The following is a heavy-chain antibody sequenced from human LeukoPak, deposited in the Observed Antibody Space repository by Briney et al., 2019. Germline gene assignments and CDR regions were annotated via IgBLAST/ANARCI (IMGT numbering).Heavy chain of an antibody. V-gene: IGHV2-5*01. J-gene: IGHJ4*02. CDR3: ARTLIATADRPFDY. D-gene: IGHD6-13*01. CDR1: GFSLSTSGVV. Sequence: SGPTLVKPTQTLTLTCTFSGFSLSTSGVVVGWIRQPPGKALEWLALIYWNDDKRYSPSLKSRLTITEDTSKNQVVLTMTNMDPEDTATYYCARTLIATADRPFDYWGQGTLVTVSS. CDR2: IYWNDDK.